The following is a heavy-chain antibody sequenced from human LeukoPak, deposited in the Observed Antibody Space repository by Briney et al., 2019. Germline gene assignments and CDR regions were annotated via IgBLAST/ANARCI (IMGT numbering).Heavy chain of an antibody. Sequence: PGESLRLSCAASGFTFSSYGMHWVRQAPGKGLEWVAVIWYDGSNRYYADSVKGRFTISRDTSKNTLYLQMNSLRAEDTAVYYCAKDSRSGSYYSPFDYWGQGTLVTVSS. CDR1: GFTFSSYG. D-gene: IGHD1-26*01. V-gene: IGHV3-33*06. CDR2: IWYDGSNR. J-gene: IGHJ4*02. CDR3: AKDSRSGSYYSPFDY.